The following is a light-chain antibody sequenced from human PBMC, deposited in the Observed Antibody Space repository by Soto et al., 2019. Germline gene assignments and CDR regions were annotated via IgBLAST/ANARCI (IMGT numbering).Light chain of an antibody. CDR3: QQYGSSPGT. J-gene: IGKJ1*01. Sequence: EIVLTQSPGTLSLSPGERATLSCRASQSVSSYLAWYQQKPGQAPRLLIYGASSRPTGVPDRFSGSGSGTDFTLTISRLEPEDFAVFYCQQYGSSPGTFGQGTKVEIK. CDR2: GAS. CDR1: QSVSSY. V-gene: IGKV3-20*01.